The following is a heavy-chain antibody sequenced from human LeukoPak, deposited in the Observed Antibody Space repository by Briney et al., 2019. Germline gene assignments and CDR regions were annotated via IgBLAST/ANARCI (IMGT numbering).Heavy chain of an antibody. J-gene: IGHJ4*02. CDR1: GGTFSSYA. Sequence: SVKVSCKASGGTFSSYAISWVRQAPGQGLEWMGRIIPIFGTANYAQKFQGRVTITTDGSTSTAYMELSSLRSEDTAVYYCAREGEFGVVTNFDYWGQGTLVTVSS. CDR3: AREGEFGVVTNFDY. V-gene: IGHV1-69*05. CDR2: IIPIFGTA. D-gene: IGHD3-3*01.